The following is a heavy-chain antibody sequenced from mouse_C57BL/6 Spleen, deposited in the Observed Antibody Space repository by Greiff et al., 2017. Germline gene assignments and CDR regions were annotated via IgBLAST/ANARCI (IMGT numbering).Heavy chain of an antibody. CDR2: IHPNSGST. D-gene: IGHD2-4*01. CDR1: GYTFTSYW. V-gene: IGHV1-64*01. Sequence: QVQLQQPGAELVKPGASVKLSCKASGYTFTSYWMHWVKQRPGQGLEWIGMIHPNSGSTNYNEKFKGKATLTVDKSSSTAYMQLSSLTSEDSAVYYCARGVYYDYDGAYWGQGTLVTVSA. J-gene: IGHJ3*01. CDR3: ARGVYYDYDGAY.